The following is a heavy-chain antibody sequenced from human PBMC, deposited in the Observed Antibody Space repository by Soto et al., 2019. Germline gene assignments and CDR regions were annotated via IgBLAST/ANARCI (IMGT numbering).Heavy chain of an antibody. V-gene: IGHV4-39*01. CDR2: IYYSGST. CDR3: ARVVQLWLGSDAFDI. J-gene: IGHJ3*02. Sequence: QLQLQESGPGLVKPSETLSLTCTVSGGSISSSSYYWGWIRQPPGKGLEWIGSIYYSGSTYYNPSLKSRVTISVDTSKNQFSLKLSSVTAADTAVYYCARVVQLWLGSDAFDIWGQGTMVTVSS. D-gene: IGHD5-18*01. CDR1: GGSISSSSYY.